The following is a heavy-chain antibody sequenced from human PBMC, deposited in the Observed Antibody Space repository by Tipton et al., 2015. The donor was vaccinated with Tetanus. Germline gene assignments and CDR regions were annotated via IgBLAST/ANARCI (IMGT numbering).Heavy chain of an antibody. CDR3: ARGGSYSYGPRGFDL. Sequence: LRLSCAVYGGSFSAYYWSWIRQSPGKGLEWIGEINHSGSTTYSPSSKSRVTISVDTPKNQFSLKLTSLTVADTAVYYCARGGSYSYGPRGFDLWGRGTLVTVSS. CDR2: INHSGST. J-gene: IGHJ2*01. CDR1: GGSFSAYY. D-gene: IGHD5-18*01. V-gene: IGHV4-34*01.